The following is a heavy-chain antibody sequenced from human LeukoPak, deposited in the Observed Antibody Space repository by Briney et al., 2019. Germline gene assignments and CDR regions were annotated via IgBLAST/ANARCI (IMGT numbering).Heavy chain of an antibody. V-gene: IGHV3-7*01. Sequence: GVSLRLSCAASGFTFSNSWMSWVRQAPGKGLVWVAYIKQDGSEQFYVDSVKGRFTISRDNAKNSLDLQMNSLKAEDTAVYYCAKGGWYPDFWGQGSLVTVSS. CDR1: GFTFSNSW. CDR2: IKQDGSEQ. D-gene: IGHD6-19*01. J-gene: IGHJ4*02. CDR3: AKGGWYPDF.